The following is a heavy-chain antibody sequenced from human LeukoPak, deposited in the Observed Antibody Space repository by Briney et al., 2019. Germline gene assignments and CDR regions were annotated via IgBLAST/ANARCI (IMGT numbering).Heavy chain of an antibody. CDR3: ARDPYDFWSGYYTDY. V-gene: IGHV3-13*01. Sequence: PGGSLRLSCAASGFTFSSSDMHWVRQATGKGLEWVSAIGPTGDTYYPGSVKGRFTISRENARNSLYLQMNSLRAGDTAVYYCARDPYDFWSGYYTDYWGQGTLVTVSS. D-gene: IGHD3-3*01. CDR1: GFTFSSSD. J-gene: IGHJ4*02. CDR2: IGPTGDT.